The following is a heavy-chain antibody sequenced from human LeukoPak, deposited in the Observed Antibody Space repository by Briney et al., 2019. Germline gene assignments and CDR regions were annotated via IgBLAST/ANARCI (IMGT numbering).Heavy chain of an antibody. V-gene: IGHV4-34*01. CDR2: INPSGSS. CDR1: GGSFSTYY. Sequence: SETLSLTCGVYGGSFSTYYWNWIRQPPRKGLDGIGEINPSGSSNYNPSLKSRVTISVDTSKNQFSLRLSSVPAADTAVYYCARGLKPYCTNGICYTGDYWGQGTLVTVSS. J-gene: IGHJ4*02. D-gene: IGHD2-8*01. CDR3: ARGLKPYCTNGICYTGDY.